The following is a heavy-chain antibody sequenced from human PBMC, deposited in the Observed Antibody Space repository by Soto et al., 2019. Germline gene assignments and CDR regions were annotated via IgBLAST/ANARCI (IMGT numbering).Heavy chain of an antibody. Sequence: EVQLLESGGGLVQPGGSLRLSCAASGFTFSSYAMSWVRQAPGKGLEWVSAISGSGGSTYYADSVKGRFTISRDNSKNTLYLQMNSLRAEDTAVYYCAKALLPYCGGDCYFDYWGQGTLVTVSS. V-gene: IGHV3-23*01. CDR1: GFTFSSYA. CDR3: AKALLPYCGGDCYFDY. D-gene: IGHD2-21*02. J-gene: IGHJ4*02. CDR2: ISGSGGST.